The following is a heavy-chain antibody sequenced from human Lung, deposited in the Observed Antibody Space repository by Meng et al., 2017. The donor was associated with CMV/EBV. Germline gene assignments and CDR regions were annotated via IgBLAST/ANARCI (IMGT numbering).Heavy chain of an antibody. CDR3: ASLRYSSGWLYYYYGMDV. J-gene: IGHJ6*02. V-gene: IGHV3-21*01. CDR2: ISSSSSYI. CDR1: GFTFSSYS. D-gene: IGHD6-19*01. Sequence: LTXAASGFTFSSYSMNWVRQAPGKGLEWVSSISSSSSYIYYADSVKGRFTISRDNAKNSLYLQMNSLRAEDTAVYYCASLRYSSGWLYYYYGMDVXGQGXTVTVSS.